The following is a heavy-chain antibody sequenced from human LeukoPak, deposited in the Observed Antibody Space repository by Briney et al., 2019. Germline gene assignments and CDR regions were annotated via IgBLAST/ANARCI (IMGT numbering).Heavy chain of an antibody. CDR1: GFTFSSYA. V-gene: IGHV3-23*01. CDR2: ISGSGGST. Sequence: SGGSLRLSCAASGFTFSSYAMSWVRQAPGKGLEWVSAISGSGGSTYYADSVKGRFTVSRDNSKNTLYLQMNSLRAEDTAVYYCAKALGIVVVPAAIAWGQGTLVTVSS. D-gene: IGHD2-2*01. CDR3: AKALGIVVVPAAIA. J-gene: IGHJ5*02.